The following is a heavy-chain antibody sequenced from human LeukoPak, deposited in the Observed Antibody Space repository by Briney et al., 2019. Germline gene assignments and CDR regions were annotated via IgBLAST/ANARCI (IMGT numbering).Heavy chain of an antibody. CDR3: ARGQRGYSSSWWDY. Sequence: SDTLSLTCAVYGGSFSGYYWSWLRQPPGKGLEWIGEINHSGSTNYNPSLKSRVTISVETSKNQLSLKLSSVTAADTAVYYCARGQRGYSSSWWDYWGQGTLVTVS. CDR1: GGSFSGYY. D-gene: IGHD6-13*01. CDR2: INHSGST. J-gene: IGHJ4*02. V-gene: IGHV4-34*01.